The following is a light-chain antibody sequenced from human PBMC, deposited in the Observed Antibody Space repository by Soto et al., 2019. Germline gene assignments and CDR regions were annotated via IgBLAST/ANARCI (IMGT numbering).Light chain of an antibody. CDR2: GAF. CDR3: QQYNNWPQT. V-gene: IGKV3-15*01. CDR1: QSVRSN. Sequence: IVMTQSPVTLSVSPWERATLSCRASQSVRSNLAWYQHKPGQAPSLLIYGAFTRATGIPARFSGTGSGTEFTLTISSLQPEDFAEYHCQQYNNWPQTFGQGTKV. J-gene: IGKJ1*01.